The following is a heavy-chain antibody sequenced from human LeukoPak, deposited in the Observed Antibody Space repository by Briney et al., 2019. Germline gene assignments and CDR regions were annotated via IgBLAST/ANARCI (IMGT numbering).Heavy chain of an antibody. V-gene: IGHV1-69*13. CDR3: ARRYRGSSGDYVGVSYYYYGMDV. CDR2: IIPIFGTA. CDR1: GYTFTSYA. Sequence: SVKVSCKASGYTFTSYAMHWVRQAPGQGLEWMGGIIPIFGTANYAQKFQGRVTITADESTSTAYMELSSLRSEDTAVYYCARRYRGSSGDYVGVSYYYYGMDVWGQGTTVTVSS. J-gene: IGHJ6*02. D-gene: IGHD4-17*01.